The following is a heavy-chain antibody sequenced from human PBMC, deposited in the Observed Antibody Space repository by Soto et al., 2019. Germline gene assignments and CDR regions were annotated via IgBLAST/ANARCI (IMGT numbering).Heavy chain of an antibody. V-gene: IGHV3-23*01. CDR2: ISGSGGST. CDR3: AKYFLDKSYYDSSGHLVGY. Sequence: PGGSLRLSCAASGFTFSSYAMSWVRQAPGKGLEWVSPISGSGGSTYYADSVKGRFTISRDNSKNTLYLQMNSLRAEDTAVYYCAKYFLDKSYYDSSGHLVGYWGQGTLVTVSS. J-gene: IGHJ4*02. D-gene: IGHD3-22*01. CDR1: GFTFSSYA.